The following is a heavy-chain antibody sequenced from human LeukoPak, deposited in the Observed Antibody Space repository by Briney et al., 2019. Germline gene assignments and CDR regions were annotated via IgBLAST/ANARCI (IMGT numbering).Heavy chain of an antibody. J-gene: IGHJ4*02. D-gene: IGHD2-15*01. Sequence: PSETLSLTCTVSAGSISGYYWTWIRQPPGKGLEWIGYIYYTGRTNYSPSLKSRVAISLDTSKNQFSLKLNSVTAADTAVYYCARWFCSGGSCRGAVDYWGQGTLVTVSS. CDR2: IYYTGRT. CDR3: ARWFCSGGSCRGAVDY. CDR1: AGSISGYY. V-gene: IGHV4-59*01.